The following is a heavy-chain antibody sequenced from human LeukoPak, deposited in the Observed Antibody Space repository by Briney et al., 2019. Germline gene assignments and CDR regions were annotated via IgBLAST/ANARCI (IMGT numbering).Heavy chain of an antibody. CDR1: GFTFSSYW. CDR3: AKAPYDSSGYYYFDS. D-gene: IGHD3-22*01. V-gene: IGHV3-23*01. J-gene: IGHJ4*02. Sequence: GGSLRLSCAASGFTFSSYWMSWVRQAPGKGLEWVSHISGSAGSTYYADSVKGRFTISRDNSKNTLYLQMNSLRAEDTAVYYCAKAPYDSSGYYYFDSWGQGTLVTVSS. CDR2: ISGSAGST.